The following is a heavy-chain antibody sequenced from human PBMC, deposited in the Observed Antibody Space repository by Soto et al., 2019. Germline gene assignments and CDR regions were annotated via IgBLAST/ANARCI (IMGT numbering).Heavy chain of an antibody. CDR1: GGSFSGYY. V-gene: IGHV4-34*01. J-gene: IGHJ4*02. Sequence: SETLSLTCAVYGGSFSGYYWSWIRQPPGKGLEWIGEINHSGSTNYNPSLKRRVTISVDTSKNQFSLKLSSVTAADTAVYYCARESYMIAAAASPRFDYWGQGTLVTVSS. D-gene: IGHD6-13*01. CDR3: ARESYMIAAAASPRFDY. CDR2: INHSGST.